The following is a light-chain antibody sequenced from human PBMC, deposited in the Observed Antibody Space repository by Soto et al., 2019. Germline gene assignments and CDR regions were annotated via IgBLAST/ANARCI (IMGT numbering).Light chain of an antibody. CDR2: DAS. Sequence: VITQSPATLSLSPVERATLSCRASQSVSSYLAWYQQKPGQAPRLLIYDASNRATGIPARFSGSGSGTDFTLTISSLEPEDFAVYYCQQRSNWPITFCQGRRLEIK. V-gene: IGKV3-11*01. CDR3: QQRSNWPIT. CDR1: QSVSSY. J-gene: IGKJ5*01.